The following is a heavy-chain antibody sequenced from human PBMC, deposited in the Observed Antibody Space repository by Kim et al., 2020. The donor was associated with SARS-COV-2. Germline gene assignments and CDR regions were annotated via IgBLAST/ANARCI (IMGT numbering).Heavy chain of an antibody. CDR3: ASSARRGYSYGQAENPVDY. CDR1: GYTFTSYA. J-gene: IGHJ4*02. D-gene: IGHD5-18*01. CDR2: INTNTGNP. Sequence: ASVKVSCKASGYTFTSYAMNWVRQAPGQGLEWMGWINTNTGNPTYAQGFTGRFVFSLDTSVSTAYLQICSLKAEDTAVYYCASSARRGYSYGQAENPVDYWGQGTLVTVSS. V-gene: IGHV7-4-1*01.